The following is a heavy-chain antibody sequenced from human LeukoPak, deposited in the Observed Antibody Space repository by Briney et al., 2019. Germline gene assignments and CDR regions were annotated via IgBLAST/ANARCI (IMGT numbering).Heavy chain of an antibody. J-gene: IGHJ6*02. D-gene: IGHD2-2*01. CDR2: IIPILGIA. Sequence: SVKVSCKASGGTFSSYAISWVRQAPGQGLEWMGRIIPILGIANYAQKFQGRVTITADKSTSTAYMGLSSLRSEDTAVYYCAGEGAGRGYQLLFGRHYYGMDVWGQGTTVTVSS. V-gene: IGHV1-69*04. CDR3: AGEGAGRGYQLLFGRHYYGMDV. CDR1: GGTFSSYA.